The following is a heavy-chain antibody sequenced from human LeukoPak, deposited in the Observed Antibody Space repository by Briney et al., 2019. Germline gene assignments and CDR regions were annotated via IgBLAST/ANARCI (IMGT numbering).Heavy chain of an antibody. D-gene: IGHD1-26*01. J-gene: IGHJ4*02. CDR3: ARGSIVGATAPFDY. Sequence: GGSLRLSCAASGFTFSSYAMHWVRQAPGKGLEWVAVISYDGSNKYYADSVKGRFTISRDNSKNTLYLQMNSLRAEDTAVYYCARGSIVGATAPFDYWGQGTLVTVSS. V-gene: IGHV3-30*04. CDR2: ISYDGSNK. CDR1: GFTFSSYA.